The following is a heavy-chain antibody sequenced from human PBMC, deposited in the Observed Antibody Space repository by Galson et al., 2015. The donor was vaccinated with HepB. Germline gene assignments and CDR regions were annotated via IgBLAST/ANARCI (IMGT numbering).Heavy chain of an antibody. Sequence: SLRLSCAASGFTFSSYSMNWVRQAPGKGLEWVSSISSSSSYIYYADSVKGRFTISRDNAKNSLYLQMNSLRAEDTAVYYCARDRGYSYATVGYWGQGTLVAVSS. D-gene: IGHD5-18*01. CDR2: ISSSSSYI. V-gene: IGHV3-21*01. CDR3: ARDRGYSYATVGY. CDR1: GFTFSSYS. J-gene: IGHJ4*02.